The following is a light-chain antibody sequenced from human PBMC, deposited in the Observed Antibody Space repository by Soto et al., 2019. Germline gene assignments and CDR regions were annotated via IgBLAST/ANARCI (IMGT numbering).Light chain of an antibody. J-gene: IGLJ1*01. CDR3: QSYDSSLSGSEV. CDR2: GNG. V-gene: IGLV1-40*01. Sequence: QSVLTQPPSVSGAPVQSVTISCTGSSSNIGAGHDVHWYQQLPGTAPKLLIYGNGNRPSGVPDRFSCSKSGTSASLAITGLQAEDEADYYCQSYDSSLSGSEVFGTGTKVTVL. CDR1: SSNIGAGHD.